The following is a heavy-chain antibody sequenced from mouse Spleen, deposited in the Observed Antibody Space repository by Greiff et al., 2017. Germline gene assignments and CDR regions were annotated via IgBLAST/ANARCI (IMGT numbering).Heavy chain of an antibody. V-gene: IGHV5-9-3*01. J-gene: IGHJ2*01. CDR2: ISSGGSYT. CDR3: ARERTTVVATGDFDY. Sequence: EVQLQESGGGLVKPGGSLKLSCAASGFTFSSYAMSWVRQTPEKRLEWVATISSGGSYTYYPDSVKGRFTISRDNAKNTLYLQMSSLRSEDTAMYYCARERTTVVATGDFDYWGQGTTLTVSS. D-gene: IGHD1-1*01. CDR1: GFTFSSYA.